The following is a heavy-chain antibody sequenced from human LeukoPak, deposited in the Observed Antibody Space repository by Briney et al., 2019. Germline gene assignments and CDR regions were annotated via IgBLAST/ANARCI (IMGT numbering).Heavy chain of an antibody. D-gene: IGHD6-13*01. CDR3: ANRIAAAGSAFDI. CDR1: GGSISSGGYH. CDR2: IYYSGST. V-gene: IGHV4-31*03. J-gene: IGHJ3*02. Sequence: SETLSLTCTVSGGSISSGGYHWSWIRQHPGKGLERIGYIYYSGSTYYNPSLKSRVTISVDTSKNQFSLKLSSVTAADTAVYYCANRIAAAGSAFDIWGQGTMVTVSS.